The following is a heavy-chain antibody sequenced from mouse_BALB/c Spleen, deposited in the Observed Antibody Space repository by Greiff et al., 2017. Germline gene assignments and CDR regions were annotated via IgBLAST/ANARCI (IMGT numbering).Heavy chain of an antibody. CDR1: GYAFTNYL. CDR3: ARGGGDYYAMDY. CDR2: INPGSGGT. Sequence: QVQLQQSGAELVRPGTSVKVSCKASGYAFTNYLIEWVKQRPGQGLEWIGVINPGSGGTNYNEKFKGKATLTAVKSSSTAYMQLSSLTSDDSAVYFCARGGGDYYAMDYWGQGTSVTVSS. V-gene: IGHV1-54*01. D-gene: IGHD1-1*02. J-gene: IGHJ4*01.